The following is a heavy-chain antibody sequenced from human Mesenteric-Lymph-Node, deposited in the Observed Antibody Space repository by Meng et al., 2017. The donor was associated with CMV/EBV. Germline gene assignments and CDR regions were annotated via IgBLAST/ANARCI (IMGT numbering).Heavy chain of an antibody. CDR3: ARGGGDTS. Sequence: GGSLRLSCAASGFTFSNAWMSWVRQAPGKGLEWVANIKQDGSEKYYVDSVKGRFTIPRDTAKNSLYLQMNSLRAEDTAVYYCARGGGDTSWGQGTLVTVSS. CDR1: GFTFSNAW. V-gene: IGHV3-7*01. CDR2: IKQDGSEK. J-gene: IGHJ5*02. D-gene: IGHD2-21*01.